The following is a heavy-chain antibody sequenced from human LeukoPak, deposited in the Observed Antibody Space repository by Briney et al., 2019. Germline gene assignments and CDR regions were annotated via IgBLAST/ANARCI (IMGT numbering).Heavy chain of an antibody. J-gene: IGHJ4*02. CDR2: ISYDSNYR. CDR1: GFTFSHYP. Sequence: GGSLRLSCAASGFTFSHYPMLWVRQAPGKGLEWLAVISYDSNYRYYADSVKGRFTISRGNSNNTLYLQIDSVRPEDTAMYLCARGRRYYFDYWGQRTLVTVSS. CDR3: ARGRRYYFDY. V-gene: IGHV3-30*01.